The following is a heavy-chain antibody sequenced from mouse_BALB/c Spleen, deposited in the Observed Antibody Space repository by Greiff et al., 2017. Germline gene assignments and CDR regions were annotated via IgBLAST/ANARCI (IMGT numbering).Heavy chain of an antibody. J-gene: IGHJ3*01. D-gene: IGHD4-1*01. CDR3: ARHGTSFAY. CDR1: GFTFSSYG. Sequence: DVKLVESGGDLVKPGGSLKLSCAASGFTFSSYGMSWVRQTPDKRLEWVATISSGGSYTYYPDSVKGRFTISRDNAKNTLYLQMSSLKSEDTAMYYCARHGTSFAYWGQGTLVTVSA. V-gene: IGHV5-6*02. CDR2: ISSGGSYT.